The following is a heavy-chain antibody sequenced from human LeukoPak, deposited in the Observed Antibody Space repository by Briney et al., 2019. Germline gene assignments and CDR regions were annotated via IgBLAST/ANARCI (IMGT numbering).Heavy chain of an antibody. Sequence: GGSLRLSCAASGFTFSSYGMHWVRQAPGKGLEWVAVIWYDGSNKYYADSVKGRFTISRDNSKNTLYLQMNSLRAEDTAVYYCAKDRVLRFFPRWYMDVWGKGTTVTVSS. V-gene: IGHV3-33*06. CDR3: AKDRVLRFFPRWYMDV. J-gene: IGHJ6*03. CDR2: IWYDGSNK. D-gene: IGHD3-3*01. CDR1: GFTFSSYG.